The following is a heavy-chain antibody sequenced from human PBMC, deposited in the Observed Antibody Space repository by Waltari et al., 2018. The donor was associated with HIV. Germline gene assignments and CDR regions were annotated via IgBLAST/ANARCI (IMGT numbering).Heavy chain of an antibody. CDR3: ARFDGGNSEVYH. CDR2: VESSSSYI. V-gene: IGHV3-21*04. Sequence: EVHLVESGGGLVKPGGSLRLSCAASGSTFRVYSMTWVRQAPGKGLWWVSTVESSSSYIAYADSVRGRFTISGDNDKNSLFLQMDSLRAEDTAFYYCARFDGGNSEVYHWGQGTLVTVSS. D-gene: IGHD2-21*02. J-gene: IGHJ4*02. CDR1: GSTFRVYS.